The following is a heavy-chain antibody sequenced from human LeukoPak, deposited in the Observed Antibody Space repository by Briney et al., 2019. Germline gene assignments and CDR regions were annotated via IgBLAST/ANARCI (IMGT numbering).Heavy chain of an antibody. D-gene: IGHD3-10*01. Sequence: SETLSLTCTVSGGSISSSSYYWGWIRQPPGKGLEWIGSIYYSGSTYYNPSLKSRVTISADTSKNQFSLKLSSVTAADTAVYYCARQGRGYFDYWGQGTLVTVSS. J-gene: IGHJ4*02. CDR2: IYYSGST. CDR1: GGSISSSSYY. CDR3: ARQGRGYFDY. V-gene: IGHV4-39*01.